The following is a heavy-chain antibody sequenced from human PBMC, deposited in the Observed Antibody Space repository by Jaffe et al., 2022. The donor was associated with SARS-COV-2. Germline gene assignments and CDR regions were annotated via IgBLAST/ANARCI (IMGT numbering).Heavy chain of an antibody. CDR3: AREGSSGWEVNWFDP. Sequence: QVQLVQSGAEVKKPGASVKVSCKASGYTFTGYYMHWVRQAPGQGLEWMGWINPNSGGTNYAQKFQGRVTMTRDTSISTAYMELSRLRSDDTAVYYCAREGSSGWEVNWFDPWGQGTLVTVSS. V-gene: IGHV1-2*02. CDR1: GYTFTGYY. D-gene: IGHD6-19*01. CDR2: INPNSGGT. J-gene: IGHJ5*02.